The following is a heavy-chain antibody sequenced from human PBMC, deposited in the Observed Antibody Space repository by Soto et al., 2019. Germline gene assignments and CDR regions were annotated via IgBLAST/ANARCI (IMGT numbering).Heavy chain of an antibody. CDR3: ARDLGGSHDY. Sequence: GGSLRLSCAASGSTFSTYWMHWVRQAPGKGLVWVSRIKTDGSVTTYADSVKGRFTISRDNAKNTLYLQMNTLRAEDTAVYYCARDLGGSHDYWGRGTLVTVSS. D-gene: IGHD3-16*01. J-gene: IGHJ4*02. V-gene: IGHV3-74*01. CDR1: GSTFSTYW. CDR2: IKTDGSVT.